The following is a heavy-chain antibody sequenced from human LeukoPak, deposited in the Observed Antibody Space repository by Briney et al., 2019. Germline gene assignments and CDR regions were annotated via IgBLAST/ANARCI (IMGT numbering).Heavy chain of an antibody. CDR2: IWYDGSNK. J-gene: IGHJ4*02. V-gene: IGHV3-33*01. Sequence: PGRSLRLSCAVSGLTFSSDGMHWVRQAPGKRLEWVAFIWYDGSNKDYIDSVKGRFTISRDNSKNTLYLQMNSLRVEDTAVYYCARYYGSGSVGGLDYWGQGTLVTVSS. CDR3: ARYYGSGSVGGLDY. D-gene: IGHD3-10*01. CDR1: GLTFSSDG.